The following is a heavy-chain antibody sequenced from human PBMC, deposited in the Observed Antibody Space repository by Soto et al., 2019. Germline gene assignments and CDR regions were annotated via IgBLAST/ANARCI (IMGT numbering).Heavy chain of an antibody. Sequence: QVQLQESGPGLVKPSQTLSLTCTVSGGSISSGDYYWSWIRQPPGKGLEWIGYIYYSGNTYYNPSRKSRVTYSVDTSKYQFYLKLSSVTAADTAVNYCARETPNYHDSRDLEYWGQGTLVTVSS. CDR3: ARETPNYHDSRDLEY. D-gene: IGHD3-22*01. J-gene: IGHJ4*02. CDR1: GGSISSGDYY. CDR2: IYYSGNT. V-gene: IGHV4-30-4*01.